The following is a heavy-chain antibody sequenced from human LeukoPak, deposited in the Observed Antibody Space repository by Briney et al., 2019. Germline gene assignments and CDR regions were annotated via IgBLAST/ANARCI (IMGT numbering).Heavy chain of an antibody. D-gene: IGHD6-6*01. CDR2: ISGSGTST. J-gene: IGHJ4*02. CDR1: GFTFSNYA. CDR3: ARLVGVSPDF. Sequence: PGRSLRLSCAASGFTFSNYAMTWVRQAPGKGLEWVSAISGSGTSTYYADSVEGRFTISRDNSKNTLYLQMNSLRAEDTAIYYCARLVGVSPDFWGQGTLVTVSS. V-gene: IGHV3-23*01.